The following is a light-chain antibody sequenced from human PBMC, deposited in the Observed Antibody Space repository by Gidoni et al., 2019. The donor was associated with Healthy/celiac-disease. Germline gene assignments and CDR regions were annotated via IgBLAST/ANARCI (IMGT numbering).Light chain of an antibody. V-gene: IGLV1-40*01. J-gene: IGLJ2*01. CDR3: QSYDSSLSGYVV. CDR1: SSNIGAGYD. Sequence: QSVLTQPPSVSGAPGQRVTISCTWSSSNIGAGYDVHWYQQLPGTAPKLLIYGNSNRPSGVSDRFSGSKSGTSASLAITGLQAEDEADYYCQSYDSSLSGYVVFGGGTKLTVL. CDR2: GNS.